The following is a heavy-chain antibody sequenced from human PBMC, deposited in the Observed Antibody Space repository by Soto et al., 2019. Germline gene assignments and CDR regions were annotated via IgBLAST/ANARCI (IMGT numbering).Heavy chain of an antibody. J-gene: IGHJ6*02. V-gene: IGHV2-5*02. CDR2: IYWDDDK. CDR3: AHRRVYYALDV. Sequence: QITLKESGPTLVKPTQTLTLTCTFSGFSLSTSGVGVGWIRQPPGKALEWLAVIYWDDDKRYSPSLKTRLTITKDTSKNQVVLTMTNMDPVDTATYYCAHRRVYYALDVWGQGTTFTVSS. CDR1: GFSLSTSGVG.